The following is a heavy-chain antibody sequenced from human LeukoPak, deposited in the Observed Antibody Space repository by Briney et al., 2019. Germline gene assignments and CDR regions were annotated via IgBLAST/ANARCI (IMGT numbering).Heavy chain of an antibody. CDR1: GFTLGNYW. J-gene: IGHJ4*02. CDR3: ARSGSYLNSRTYCDY. Sequence: PGRSLRLSCAASGFTLGNYWMNWVRQAPGKGLEWVASINPDGSEKYDVDSVKGRFTISRDNAKNSLFLQMNGLRAEDTAVYFCARSGSYLNSRTYCDYWSQGSLVTVS. D-gene: IGHD3-10*01. CDR2: INPDGSEK. V-gene: IGHV3-7*01.